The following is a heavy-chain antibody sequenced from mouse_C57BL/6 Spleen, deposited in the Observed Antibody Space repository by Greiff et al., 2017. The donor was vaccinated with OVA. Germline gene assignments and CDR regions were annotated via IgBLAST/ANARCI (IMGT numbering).Heavy chain of an antibody. Sequence: QVHVKQSGAELVKPGASVKLSCKASGYTFTSYWMHWVKQRPGRGLEWIGRLDPNSGGPKYNEKFTSKATLTVDKPSSTAYMQLSSLTSEDSAVYYCAREEIYYDYEGFAYWGQGTLVTVSA. CDR3: AREEIYYDYEGFAY. CDR1: GYTFTSYW. V-gene: IGHV1-72*01. CDR2: LDPNSGGP. D-gene: IGHD2-4*01. J-gene: IGHJ3*01.